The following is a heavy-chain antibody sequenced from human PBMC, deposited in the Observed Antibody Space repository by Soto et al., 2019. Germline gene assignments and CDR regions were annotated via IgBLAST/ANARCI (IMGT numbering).Heavy chain of an antibody. CDR2: IYWNDDK. Sequence: QITLKESGPTLVKPTQTLTLTCHLSGVSLSSSGVGVGWIRQPPGKALEWLAVIYWNDDKRYSPSLKSRLIITKDTSKNQVVLTMTNLDPVDTGTYYCAHSPLETVIILNFDYWGQGTLVTVSS. D-gene: IGHD1-1*01. CDR3: AHSPLETVIILNFDY. CDR1: GVSLSSSGVG. V-gene: IGHV2-5*01. J-gene: IGHJ4*02.